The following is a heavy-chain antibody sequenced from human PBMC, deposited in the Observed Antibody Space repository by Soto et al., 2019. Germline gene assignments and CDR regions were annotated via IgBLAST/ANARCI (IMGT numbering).Heavy chain of an antibody. CDR3: ARGSSRWDF. Sequence: HSGSLDIASAASRDTVNSFEWAWIRQPAGKGLEWIGRIYSGGRNNYNPSLKSRVTMSVDTSKNQFSLRLSSVTAADTAMYYCARGSSRWDFCGQGTLVSVSS. CDR1: RDTVNSFE. J-gene: IGHJ4*02. CDR2: IYSGGRN. D-gene: IGHD6-13*01. V-gene: IGHV4-4*07.